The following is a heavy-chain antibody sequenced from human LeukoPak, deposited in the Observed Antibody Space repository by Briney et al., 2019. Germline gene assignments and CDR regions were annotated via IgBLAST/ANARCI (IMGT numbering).Heavy chain of an antibody. Sequence: SGPTLVQPTQTLMLTCTLSGFSITTSGVGVGWVRQSPGKALEWLAVIYWDDDRRYNPSLRSRVTVTKDSSKNQVILIMTNMDPVDTATYYCAHRPPGKISGWDNCYFDTWAPGTLVTVSS. CDR1: GFSITTSGVG. CDR2: IYWDDDR. CDR3: AHRPPGKISGWDNCYFDT. J-gene: IGHJ4*03. V-gene: IGHV2-5*02. D-gene: IGHD6-19*01.